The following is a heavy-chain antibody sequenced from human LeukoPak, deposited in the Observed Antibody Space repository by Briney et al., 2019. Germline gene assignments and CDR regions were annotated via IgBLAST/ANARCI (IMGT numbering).Heavy chain of an antibody. CDR3: ARDTKSHGMDV. CDR2: IYYSGST. Sequence: SETLSLTCTVSGGSISSYYWSWLRQPPGKGLEWIGYIYYSGSTNYNPSLKSRVTISVDTSKNQFSLKLSSVTAADTAVYYCARDTKSHGMDVWGQGTTVTVSS. V-gene: IGHV4-59*01. CDR1: GGSISSYY. D-gene: IGHD3-3*01. J-gene: IGHJ6*02.